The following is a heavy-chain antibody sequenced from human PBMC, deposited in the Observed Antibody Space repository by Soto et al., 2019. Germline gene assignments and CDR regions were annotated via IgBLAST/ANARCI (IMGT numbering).Heavy chain of an antibody. Sequence: ASVKVSCKASGYTFTSYYMHWVRQAPGQGLEWMGIINPSGGSTSYAQKFQGRATMTRDTSASTAYLELSSLRSEDSAVYYCATTCDSSTYYSPACAEYFHHWGRGTLVTVSS. J-gene: IGHJ1*01. V-gene: IGHV1-46*01. CDR3: ATTCDSSTYYSPACAEYFHH. D-gene: IGHD3-22*01. CDR1: GYTFTSYY. CDR2: INPSGGST.